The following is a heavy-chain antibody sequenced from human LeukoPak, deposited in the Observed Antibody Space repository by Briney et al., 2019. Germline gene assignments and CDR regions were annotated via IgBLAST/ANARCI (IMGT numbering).Heavy chain of an antibody. CDR3: AKVSAYGSGSYYLFDY. CDR2: ISGSGGNT. Sequence: GGSLRLSCAASGFTFSSYAMSWVRQAPGKGLEWVSAISGSGGNTYYADSVKGRFTISRDNSKNTLYLQMNSLRAEDTAVYYCAKVSAYGSGSYYLFDYWGQGTLVTVSS. V-gene: IGHV3-23*01. CDR1: GFTFSSYA. J-gene: IGHJ4*02. D-gene: IGHD3-10*01.